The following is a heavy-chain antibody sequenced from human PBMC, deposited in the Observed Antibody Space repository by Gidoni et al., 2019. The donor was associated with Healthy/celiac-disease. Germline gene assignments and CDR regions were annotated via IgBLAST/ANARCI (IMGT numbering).Heavy chain of an antibody. CDR3: ARLAVVVVAASYDAFDI. CDR2: IYPGDSDT. J-gene: IGHJ3*02. V-gene: IGHV5-51*01. Sequence: IGWVRQMPGKGLEWMGIIYPGDSDTRYSPSFQGQVTISADKSISTAYLQWSSLKASDTAMYYCARLAVVVVAASYDAFDIWGQGTMVTVSS. D-gene: IGHD2-15*01.